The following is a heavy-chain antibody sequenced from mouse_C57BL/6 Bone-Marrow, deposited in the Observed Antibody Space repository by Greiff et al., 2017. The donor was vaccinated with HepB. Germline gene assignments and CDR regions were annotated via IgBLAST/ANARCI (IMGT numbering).Heavy chain of an antibody. V-gene: IGHV10-1*01. D-gene: IGHD1-1*01. J-gene: IGHJ3*01. CDR2: IRSKSNNYAT. CDR1: GFSFNTYA. Sequence: EVMLVESGGGLVQPKGSLKLSCAASGFSFNTYAMNWVRQAPGKGLEWVARIRSKSNNYATYYADSVKDRFTISRDDSESMLYLQMNNLKTEDTAMYYCVRPLLRSWFAYWGQGTLVTVSA. CDR3: VRPLLRSWFAY.